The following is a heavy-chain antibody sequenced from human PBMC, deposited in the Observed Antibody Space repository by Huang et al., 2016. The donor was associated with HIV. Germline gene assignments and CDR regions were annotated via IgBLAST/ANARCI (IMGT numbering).Heavy chain of an antibody. D-gene: IGHD4-17*01. CDR3: AKDPSSPYGDSYFEQ. CDR2: IRGSCRST. Sequence: EVQLLESGGGLVQPGGSLRLYCAASGFTFIDFAMSWVRQAPGKGLEGGSVIRGSCRSTYYADSGNGSFTISRDNSKNTLYRQMNKLRVEDTAVYFCAKDPSSPYGDSYFEQWGQGTLVTVSP. J-gene: IGHJ4*02. V-gene: IGHV3-23*01. CDR1: GFTFIDFA.